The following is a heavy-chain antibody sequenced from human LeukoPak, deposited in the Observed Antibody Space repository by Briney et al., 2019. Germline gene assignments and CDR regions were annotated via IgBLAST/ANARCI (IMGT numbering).Heavy chain of an antibody. V-gene: IGHV3-23*01. Sequence: PGGSLRLSCAASGFTFNTYAMSWVRQAPGKGLEWVSTISGSGDNTYYADSVKGRFTISRDISKNTLYLQMNSLRADDTAVYYCANDFDHWGQGTLVTVSS. CDR2: ISGSGDNT. CDR3: ANDFDH. J-gene: IGHJ4*02. CDR1: GFTFNTYA.